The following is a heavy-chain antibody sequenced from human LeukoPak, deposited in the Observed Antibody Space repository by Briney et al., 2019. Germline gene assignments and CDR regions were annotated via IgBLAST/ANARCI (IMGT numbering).Heavy chain of an antibody. Sequence: ASVTVSCKASGYTFTGYYMHWVRQAPGQGLEWMGWINPNSGGTNYAQKFQGRVTMTRDTSISTAYMELSRLRSDDTAVYYCARGGWSTSQPGLLFDYWGQGTLVTVSS. CDR1: GYTFTGYY. CDR2: INPNSGGT. J-gene: IGHJ4*02. V-gene: IGHV1-2*02. D-gene: IGHD2-2*01. CDR3: ARGGWSTSQPGLLFDY.